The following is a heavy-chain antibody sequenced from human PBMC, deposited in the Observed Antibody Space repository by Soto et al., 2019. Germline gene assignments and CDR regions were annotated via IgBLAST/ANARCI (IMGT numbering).Heavy chain of an antibody. CDR2: INPNSGGT. V-gene: IGHV1-2*04. CDR1: GYTFTGYY. D-gene: IGHD1-1*01. CDR3: AREAYPASTATGIDY. J-gene: IGHJ4*02. Sequence: QVQLVQSGAEVKKPGASVKVSCKASGYTFTGYYMHWVRQAPGQGLEWMGWINPNSGGTNYAQKFQGWVTMTRDTSISTAYMELSRLRSDDTAVYYCAREAYPASTATGIDYWGQGTLVTVSS.